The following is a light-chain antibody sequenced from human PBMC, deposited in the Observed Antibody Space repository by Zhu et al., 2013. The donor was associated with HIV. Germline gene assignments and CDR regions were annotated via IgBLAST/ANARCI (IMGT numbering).Light chain of an antibody. Sequence: QSVLTQPPSVSEAPRQRVTISCSGSSSNIGNNAVNWYQQLPGKAPKLLIYYDDLLPSGVSDRFSGSKSGTSASLAISGLQSEDEADYYCGTWDSSLSAGVFGGGTKVTVL. J-gene: IGLJ3*02. CDR2: YDD. CDR1: SSNIGNNA. V-gene: IGLV1-36*01. CDR3: GTWDSSLSAGV.